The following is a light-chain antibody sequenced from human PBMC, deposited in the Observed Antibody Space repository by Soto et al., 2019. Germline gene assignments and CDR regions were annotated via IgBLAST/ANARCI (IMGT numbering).Light chain of an antibody. CDR1: QSVRSN. V-gene: IGKV3-15*01. J-gene: IGKJ4*01. Sequence: EVVMTQSPATLSVSPGEGAILSCRASQSVRSNLTWYRQQPGQAPSLLIYDASTRATGVPARFSGSGSGTEVTLTINSLQSEDFAVYFCQHYNEWPLTFGGGTRVEIK. CDR2: DAS. CDR3: QHYNEWPLT.